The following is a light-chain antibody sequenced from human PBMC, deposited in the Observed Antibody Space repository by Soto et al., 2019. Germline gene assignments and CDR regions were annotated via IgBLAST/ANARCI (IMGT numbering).Light chain of an antibody. V-gene: IGLV2-8*01. CDR3: SSYAGSNTWV. Sequence: QSALTQPPSASGSPGQSVTIFCTGTSSDVGGYNYVSWYQQHPGKAPKVMMYEVSKRPSGVPDRFSGSKSGNTASLTVSGLQAEDEADYYCSSYAGSNTWVFGGGTKLTVL. J-gene: IGLJ3*02. CDR2: EVS. CDR1: SSDVGGYNY.